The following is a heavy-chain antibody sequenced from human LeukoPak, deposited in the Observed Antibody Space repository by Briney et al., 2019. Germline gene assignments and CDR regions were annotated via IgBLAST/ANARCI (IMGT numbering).Heavy chain of an antibody. CDR3: APLTGIGYGSGSPAT. Sequence: SETLSLTCTVSGGSISSYYWSWIRQPPGKGLEWIGYIYYSGSTNYNPSLKSRVTISVDTSKNQFSLKLSSVTAADTAVYYCAPLTGIGYGSGSPATWGQGTLVTVSS. V-gene: IGHV4-59*01. J-gene: IGHJ5*02. CDR2: IYYSGST. CDR1: GGSISSYY. D-gene: IGHD3-10*01.